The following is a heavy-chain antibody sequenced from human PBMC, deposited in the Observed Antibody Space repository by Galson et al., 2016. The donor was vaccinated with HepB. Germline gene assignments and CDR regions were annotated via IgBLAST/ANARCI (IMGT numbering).Heavy chain of an antibody. CDR1: GFIFSDYT. V-gene: IGHV3-48*02. CDR2: ISSGSRTI. CDR3: ARDWGWVHWFDP. D-gene: IGHD3-16*01. J-gene: IGHJ5*02. Sequence: LRLSCAASGFIFSDYTMNWVRQAPGKGLEWLSYISSGSRTIYYADSVKGRFTISRDNARNSLYLHMNSLRDEDTAVYYCARDWGWVHWFDPWGQGTLVTVSS.